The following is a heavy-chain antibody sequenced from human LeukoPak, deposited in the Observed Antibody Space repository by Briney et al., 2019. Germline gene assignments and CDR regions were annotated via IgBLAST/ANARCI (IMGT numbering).Heavy chain of an antibody. D-gene: IGHD3-10*01. Sequence: GGSLRLSCAASGFTFSSYEMNWVRQAPGKGLEWVSYISSSGSTIYYADSVKGRFTISRDNSKNTLYLQMNSLRAEDTAVYYCASPLMGYGSGKGDYWGQGTLVTVSS. CDR2: ISSSGSTI. CDR1: GFTFSSYE. J-gene: IGHJ4*02. CDR3: ASPLMGYGSGKGDY. V-gene: IGHV3-48*03.